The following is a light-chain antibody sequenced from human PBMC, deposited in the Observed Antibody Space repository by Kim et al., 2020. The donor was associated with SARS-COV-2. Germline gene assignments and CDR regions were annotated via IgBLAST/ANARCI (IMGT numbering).Light chain of an antibody. Sequence: GQSITISLTGTSNDVGGYNADSWYQHRPGKAPKRVIYDVSHRPSGVSNRFSGSRSGNTASLTISGLQAEDEADYYCSSYTRSRTRVFGGGTQLTVL. CDR2: DVS. V-gene: IGLV2-14*03. J-gene: IGLJ2*01. CDR1: SNDVGGYNA. CDR3: SSYTRSRTRV.